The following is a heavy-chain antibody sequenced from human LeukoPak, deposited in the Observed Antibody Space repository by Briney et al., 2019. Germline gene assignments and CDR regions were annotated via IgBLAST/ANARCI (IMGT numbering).Heavy chain of an antibody. CDR3: ARLGDSSGWNLNWFDP. J-gene: IGHJ5*02. Sequence: SETLSLTCTVSGGSISSYYWSWIRQPPGKGLEWIGYIYYSGSTNYNPSLKSRVTISVDTSKNQFSLKLSSVTAADTAVYYCARLGDSSGWNLNWFDPWGQGTLVTVSS. D-gene: IGHD6-19*01. CDR1: GGSISSYY. CDR2: IYYSGST. V-gene: IGHV4-59*08.